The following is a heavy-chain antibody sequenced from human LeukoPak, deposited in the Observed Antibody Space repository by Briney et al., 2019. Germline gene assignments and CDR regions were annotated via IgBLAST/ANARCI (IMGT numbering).Heavy chain of an antibody. CDR2: IYYSGST. CDR3: ARAYFDLRYYFDY. D-gene: IGHD3-9*01. Sequence: SATLSLTCTVTGASVTSAAYYFTWVRQPPGKGLEWIGYIYYSGSTNYNPSLKSRVTMSLDTSKNQFSLTLTSVTPADTAVYFCARAYFDLRYYFDYWGQGTLVAVSS. V-gene: IGHV4-61*08. J-gene: IGHJ4*02. CDR1: GASVTSAAYY.